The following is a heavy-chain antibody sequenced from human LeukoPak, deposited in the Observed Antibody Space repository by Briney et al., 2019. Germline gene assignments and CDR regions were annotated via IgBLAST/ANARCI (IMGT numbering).Heavy chain of an antibody. CDR1: GYSFTSYW. Sequence: GESLKISCKGSGYSFTSYWIAWVRQTPGKGLGWMGIIYPGDSDTRYSPSFQGQVTISADKSISTAYLQWSSLKASDTAIYYCARPQYSGSYYAFDIWGQGTMVTVSS. CDR2: IYPGDSDT. V-gene: IGHV5-51*01. J-gene: IGHJ3*02. CDR3: ARPQYSGSYYAFDI. D-gene: IGHD1-26*01.